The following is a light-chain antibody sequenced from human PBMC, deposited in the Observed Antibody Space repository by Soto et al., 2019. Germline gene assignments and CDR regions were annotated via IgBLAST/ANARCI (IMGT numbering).Light chain of an antibody. Sequence: DIQMTQSPSSLSASVGDRVTITCRASQSISSYLNWYQQKPGKAPKLLIYAASSLQSGVPSRFIGSGSGTDFTVTISSLQPADFATYDGQQSYSTPITFGQGTRLEIK. CDR2: AAS. CDR1: QSISSY. V-gene: IGKV1-39*01. J-gene: IGKJ5*01. CDR3: QQSYSTPIT.